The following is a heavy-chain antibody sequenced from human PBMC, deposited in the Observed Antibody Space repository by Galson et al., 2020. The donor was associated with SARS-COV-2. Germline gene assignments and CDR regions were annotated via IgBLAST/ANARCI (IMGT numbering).Heavy chain of an antibody. D-gene: IGHD3-22*01. V-gene: IGHV4-31*03. CDR2: IYYSGST. J-gene: IGHJ4*02. CDR1: GGSISSGGYY. CDR3: ARAGVYYDTPRGYYFDY. Sequence: SETLSLTCTVSGGSISSGGYYWSWIRQHPGKGLEWIGYIYYSGSTYYNPSLKSRVTISVDTSKNQFSLKLSSVTAADTAVYYCARAGVYYDTPRGYYFDYWGQGTLVTVSS.